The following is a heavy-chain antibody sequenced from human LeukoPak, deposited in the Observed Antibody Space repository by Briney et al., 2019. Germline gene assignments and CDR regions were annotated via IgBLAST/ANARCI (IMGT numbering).Heavy chain of an antibody. D-gene: IGHD4/OR15-4a*01. V-gene: IGHV3-23*01. CDR1: GFTFSNYA. J-gene: IGHJ6*02. Sequence: RGSLRLSCAASGFTFSNYAMSWVCQAPGKGLEWVSAISGSGSDTNYADFVKGRFTISRDNSKNTLHLQMNSLRAEDTAVYYCAKDHYGGNHYYYGMDVWGQGTTVTVSS. CDR2: ISGSGSDT. CDR3: AKDHYGGNHYYYGMDV.